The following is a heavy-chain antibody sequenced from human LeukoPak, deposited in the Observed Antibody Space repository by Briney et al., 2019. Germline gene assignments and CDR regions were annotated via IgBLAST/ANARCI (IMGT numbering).Heavy chain of an antibody. J-gene: IGHJ4*02. V-gene: IGHV4-39*01. CDR2: ICYSGST. Sequence: SETLSLTCTVSGGSISSSSYYWGWIRQPPGKGLEWIGSICYSGSTYYNPSLKSRVTISVDTSKNQFSLKLSSVTAADTAVYYCASVIAAAGTDYFDYWGQGTLVTVSS. CDR1: GGSISSSSYY. D-gene: IGHD6-13*01. CDR3: ASVIAAAGTDYFDY.